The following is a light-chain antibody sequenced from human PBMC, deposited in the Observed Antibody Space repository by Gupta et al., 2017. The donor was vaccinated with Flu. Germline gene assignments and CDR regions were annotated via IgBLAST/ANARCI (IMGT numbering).Light chain of an antibody. CDR1: KLGDKY. CDR3: QAWDSSTEGV. J-gene: IGLJ1*01. CDR2: QDS. Sequence: SYELTQPPSVSVSPGQTASITCSGDKLGDKYACWYQQKPGQSPVLVIYQDSKWPSGIPERFSGSNSGNTATLTISGTQAMDEADYYCQAWDSSTEGVFGTETKVTVL. V-gene: IGLV3-1*01.